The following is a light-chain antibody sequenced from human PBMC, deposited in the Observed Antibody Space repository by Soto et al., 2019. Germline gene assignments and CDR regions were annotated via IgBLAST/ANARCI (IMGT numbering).Light chain of an antibody. J-gene: IGKJ1*01. V-gene: IGKV3-15*01. Sequence: VLTQSPDTLCLSPGVRATLYCGCSQSVPSTYLAWYQQKPGQAARLLIYGASTRATGIPARFSGSGSGTEFTLTISSLQSEDFATYYCQQYYSYPRTFGKGTKVDIK. CDR2: GAS. CDR1: QSVPSTY. CDR3: QQYYSYPRT.